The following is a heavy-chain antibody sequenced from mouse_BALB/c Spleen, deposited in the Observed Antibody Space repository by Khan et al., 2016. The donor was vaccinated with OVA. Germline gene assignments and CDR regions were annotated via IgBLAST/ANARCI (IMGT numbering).Heavy chain of an antibody. D-gene: IGHD2-12*01. CDR3: ARSTYRYAFVY. V-gene: IGHV3-8*02. Sequence: EVQLQESGPSLVKPSQTLSLTCSVTGDSITSGYWNWIRKFPENKLEYMGYIIYTGYTYYNPSIQSRISITRHTSKNQYYLQLNSVTDEETATYYCARSTYRYAFVYWGQGTLVTVSA. CDR2: IIYTGYT. CDR1: GDSITSGY. J-gene: IGHJ3*01.